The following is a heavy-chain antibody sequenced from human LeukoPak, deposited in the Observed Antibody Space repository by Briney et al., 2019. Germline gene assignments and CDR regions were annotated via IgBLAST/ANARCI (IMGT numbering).Heavy chain of an antibody. Sequence: GASVKVSCKASGYTFTSYGISWVRQAPGQGLEWMGWISAYNGNTNYAQKLQGRVTMTTDTSTSTAYMELRSLRSDDTAVYYCARDFYYYGSGSYSVRYYYMDVWGKGTTVTISS. D-gene: IGHD3-10*01. J-gene: IGHJ6*03. V-gene: IGHV1-18*01. CDR2: ISAYNGNT. CDR3: ARDFYYYGSGSYSVRYYYMDV. CDR1: GYTFTSYG.